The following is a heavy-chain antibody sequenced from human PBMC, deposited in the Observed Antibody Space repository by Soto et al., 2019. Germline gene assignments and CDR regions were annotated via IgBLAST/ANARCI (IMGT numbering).Heavy chain of an antibody. D-gene: IGHD3-22*01. J-gene: IGHJ3*01. CDR3: AHIPAGYSVDAFDV. V-gene: IGHV2-5*02. Sequence: QITLKESGPTLVKPTQTLTLTCTFSGFSLTTRGVGVGWVRQPPGKALEWLSLIYWDDDKRISPSLESRLTITKYTAKNQVVLTMTNMDPVDTATYYCAHIPAGYSVDAFDVWGQGTLVTVSS. CDR2: IYWDDDK. CDR1: GFSLTTRGVG.